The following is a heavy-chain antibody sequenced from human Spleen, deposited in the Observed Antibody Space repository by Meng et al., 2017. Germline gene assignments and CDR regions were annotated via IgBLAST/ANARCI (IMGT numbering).Heavy chain of an antibody. Sequence: GESLKISCAASGFTFSSYSMNWVRQAPGKGLEWVSSISSSSSYIYYADSVKGRITISRDNAKNSLYLQMNSLRAEDTAVYYCARDLGDGYNYDYFDSWGQGTLVTVSS. CDR1: GFTFSSYS. V-gene: IGHV3-21*01. CDR3: ARDLGDGYNYDYFDS. D-gene: IGHD5-24*01. CDR2: ISSSSSYI. J-gene: IGHJ4*02.